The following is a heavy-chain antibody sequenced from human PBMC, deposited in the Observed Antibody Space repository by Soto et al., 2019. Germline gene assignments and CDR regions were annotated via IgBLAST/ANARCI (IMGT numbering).Heavy chain of an antibody. D-gene: IGHD3-10*01. CDR1: GGSISSSSYY. V-gene: IGHV4-39*01. CDR3: VVTMVRGVIIMSLRFDY. CDR2: IYYSGST. Sequence: QLQLQESGPGLVKTSETLSLTCTVSGGSISSSSYYWGWIRQPPGKGLEWIGSIYYSGSTYYNPSLKSRVTISVDTSKNQFSLKLSSVTAADTAVYYCVVTMVRGVIIMSLRFDYWGQGTLVTVSS. J-gene: IGHJ4*02.